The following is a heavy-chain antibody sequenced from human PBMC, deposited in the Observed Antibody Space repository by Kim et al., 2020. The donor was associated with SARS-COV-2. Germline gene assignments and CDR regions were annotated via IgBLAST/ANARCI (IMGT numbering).Heavy chain of an antibody. CDR2: IKSKTDGGTT. V-gene: IGHV3-15*01. D-gene: IGHD3-22*01. Sequence: GGSLRLSCAASGFTFSNAWMSWVRQAPGKGLEWVGRIKSKTDGGTTDYAAPVKGRFTISRDDSKNTLYLQMNSLKTEDTAVYYCTTDFYDSSGYYLNWFDPWGQGTLVTVSS. J-gene: IGHJ5*02. CDR1: GFTFSNAW. CDR3: TTDFYDSSGYYLNWFDP.